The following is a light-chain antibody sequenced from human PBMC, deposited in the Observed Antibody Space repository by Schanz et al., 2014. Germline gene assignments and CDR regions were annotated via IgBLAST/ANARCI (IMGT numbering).Light chain of an antibody. CDR2: DVT. CDR1: SSDVGGYNR. CDR3: CSYAGTYSVV. J-gene: IGLJ2*01. Sequence: QSALTQPPSVSGSPGQSVTISCTGTSSDVGGYNRVSWYQQPPGTAPKLMIYDVTNRPSGVPDRFSGSKSGTSASLAITGLQAEDEADYYCCSYAGTYSVVFGGGTKLTVL. V-gene: IGLV2-18*02.